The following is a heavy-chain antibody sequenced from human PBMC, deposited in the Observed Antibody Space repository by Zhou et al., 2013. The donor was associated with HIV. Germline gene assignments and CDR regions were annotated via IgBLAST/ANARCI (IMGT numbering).Heavy chain of an antibody. D-gene: IGHD3-22*01. Sequence: QVQLVQSGAEVKKPGSSVKVSCKASGGTFSSYAISWVRQAPGQGLEWMGGIIPIFGTANYAQKFQGRVTITTDESTSTAYMELSSLRSEDTAVYYCARDQDYDSSGYYYYYYGMDVWGQGTTVTVSS. V-gene: IGHV1-69*05. CDR1: GGTFSSYA. CDR2: IIPIFGTA. CDR3: ARDQDYDSSGYYYYYYGMDV. J-gene: IGHJ6*02.